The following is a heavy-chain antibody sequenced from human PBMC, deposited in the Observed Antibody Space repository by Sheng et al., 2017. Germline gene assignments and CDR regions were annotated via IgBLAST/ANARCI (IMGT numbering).Heavy chain of an antibody. J-gene: IGHJ3*02. CDR2: IKEDESEK. CDR1: GFSFSNYW. V-gene: IGHV3-7*01. Sequence: EVQLVESGGGLVQPGGSLRLTCAASGFSFSNYWMTWFRQAPGKGLEWVANIKEDESEKNYVDSVKGRFTVSRDNAKNSLYLQMSSLRVEDTAVYYCARYNVFDIWGQGTMVTVSS. CDR3: ARYNVFDI.